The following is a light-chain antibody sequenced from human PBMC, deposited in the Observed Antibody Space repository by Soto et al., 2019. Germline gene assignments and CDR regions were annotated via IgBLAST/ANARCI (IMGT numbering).Light chain of an antibody. CDR3: QQYGSSPT. CDR1: QSVSSSY. J-gene: IGKJ3*01. CDR2: GAS. Sequence: EIVVTQSPGTLSLSPGERATLSCMASQSVSSSYLAWDQQKPGQAPRLLIYGASSRATGIPDRFSGSGSGKDFALTISRLEPEDFAVYDCQQYGSSPTFGPGTKVDIK. V-gene: IGKV3-20*01.